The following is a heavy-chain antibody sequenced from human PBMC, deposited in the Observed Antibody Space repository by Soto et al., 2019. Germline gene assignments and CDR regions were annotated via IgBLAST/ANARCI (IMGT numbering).Heavy chain of an antibody. CDR1: GFTFSSYA. J-gene: IGHJ6*02. CDR3: AREKAGGSGSYSEKGLVYYYYGMDV. CDR2: ISYDGSNK. Sequence: QVQLVESGGGVVQPGRSLRLSCAASGFTFSSYAMHWVRQAPGKGLEWVAVISYDGSNKYYADSVKGRFTISRDNSKNTLYLQMNSLRAEDTAVYYCAREKAGGSGSYSEKGLVYYYYGMDVWGQGTTVTVSS. D-gene: IGHD3-10*01. V-gene: IGHV3-30-3*01.